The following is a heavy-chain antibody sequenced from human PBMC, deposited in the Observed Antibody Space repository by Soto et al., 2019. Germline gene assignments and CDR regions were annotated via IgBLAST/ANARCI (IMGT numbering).Heavy chain of an antibody. J-gene: IGHJ4*02. CDR2: IYYSGST. Sequence: PSETLSLTCTVSGGSVSSGSYYWSWIRQPPGKGLEWIGYIYYSGSTNYNPSLKSRVTISVDTSKNQFSLKLSSVTAADTAVYYCAREEWELLYFDYWGQGTLVTVSS. CDR3: AREEWELLYFDY. CDR1: GGSVSSGSYY. V-gene: IGHV4-61*01. D-gene: IGHD1-26*01.